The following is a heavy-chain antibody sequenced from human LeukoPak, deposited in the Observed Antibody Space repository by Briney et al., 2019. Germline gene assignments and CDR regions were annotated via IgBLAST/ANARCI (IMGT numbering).Heavy chain of an antibody. D-gene: IGHD3-3*01. CDR3: AREWRMGRFLEWLSNDD. J-gene: IGHJ4*02. Sequence: GGSLRLSCAASGFTVSNKYMSWGRQAAGKGREWGSVIYRGGSTFYADSVKGRFTISRDNPKNSLYLQMNSLRAEDTAVYYCAREWRMGRFLEWLSNDDWGQGTLVTVSS. CDR2: IYRGGST. V-gene: IGHV3-53*01. CDR1: GFTVSNKY.